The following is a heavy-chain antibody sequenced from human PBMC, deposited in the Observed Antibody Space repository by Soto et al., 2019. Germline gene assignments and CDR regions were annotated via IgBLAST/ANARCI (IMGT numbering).Heavy chain of an antibody. CDR1: GFSFSYYA. Sequence: GGSLRLSCAASGFSFSYYAMHWVRQAPGKGLEWVSVICDSGDNTYYADPVKGRFTISRDNSKNTLYLQMNSLRAEDTAVYYCAKDTVLAPSNDAFDIWGQGTMVTVSS. CDR2: ICDSGDNT. J-gene: IGHJ3*02. V-gene: IGHV3-23*01. D-gene: IGHD2-15*01. CDR3: AKDTVLAPSNDAFDI.